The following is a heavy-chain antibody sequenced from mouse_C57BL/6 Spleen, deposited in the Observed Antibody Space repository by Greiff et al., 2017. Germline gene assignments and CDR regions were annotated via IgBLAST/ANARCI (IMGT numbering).Heavy chain of an antibody. CDR3: TTALITTVVARVDY. J-gene: IGHJ2*01. CDR1: GFNIKDDY. V-gene: IGHV14-4*01. CDR2: IDPENGDT. D-gene: IGHD1-1*01. Sequence: EVQLQQSGAELVRPGASVKLSCTASGFNIKDDYMHWVKQRPEQGLEWIGWIDPENGDTEYASKFQGKATITADTSSNTAYLQLSSLTSEDTAVYYCTTALITTVVARVDYWGQGTTLTVSS.